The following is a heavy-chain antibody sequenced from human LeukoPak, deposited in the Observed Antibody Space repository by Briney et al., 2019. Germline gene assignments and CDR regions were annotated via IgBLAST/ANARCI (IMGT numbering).Heavy chain of an antibody. CDR2: ISYDGSSK. CDR3: ARSSDSGWYVSDH. CDR1: GFTFSSYP. V-gene: IGHV3-30*03. J-gene: IGHJ4*02. Sequence: PGRSLRLSCAASGFTFSSYPMHWVRQAPGKGLEWVAVISYDGSSKYYADSVKGRFTISRDNSKNTLFLQMNSLRAEDTAVYYCARSSDSGWYVSDHWGQGTLVTVSS. D-gene: IGHD6-19*01.